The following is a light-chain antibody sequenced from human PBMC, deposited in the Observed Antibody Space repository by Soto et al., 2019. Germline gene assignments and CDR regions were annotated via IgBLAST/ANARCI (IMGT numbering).Light chain of an antibody. CDR1: QYINSN. CDR2: DAT. V-gene: IGKV3D-15*01. J-gene: IGKJ4*01. CDR3: QQSHDWPPLT. Sequence: DIGMTQSPATLSESPGERVTLSCRASQYINSNLAWYQQKPGQPPRLLIHDATSRATGIPSRFSGSGSVTNFTLTIISLLSEAFAVYFCQQSHDWPPLTFGGGATLEIK.